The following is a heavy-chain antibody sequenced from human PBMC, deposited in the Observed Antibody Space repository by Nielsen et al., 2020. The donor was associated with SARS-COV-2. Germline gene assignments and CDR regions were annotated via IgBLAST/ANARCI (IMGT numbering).Heavy chain of an antibody. CDR3: AREGRKLPLDY. D-gene: IGHD5-24*01. CDR1: GFSFSDYY. Sequence: GGSLRLSCAASGFSFSDYYMSWIRQAPGKGLEWVSYISNTGYTNYADSVRGRFTISRGNAKNSVYLQMNSLRAEDTAVYYCAREGRKLPLDYWGQGTLVTVSS. V-gene: IGHV3-11*05. CDR2: ISNTGYT. J-gene: IGHJ4*02.